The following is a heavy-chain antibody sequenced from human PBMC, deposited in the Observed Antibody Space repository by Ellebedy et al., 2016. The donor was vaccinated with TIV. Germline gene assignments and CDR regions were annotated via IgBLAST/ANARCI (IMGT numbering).Heavy chain of an antibody. CDR3: ARGSGYGDPFDY. J-gene: IGHJ4*02. V-gene: IGHV1-18*01. CDR1: GYTFTSYG. D-gene: IGHD4-17*01. Sequence: ASVKVSXXASGYTFTSYGISWVRQAPGQGLEWMGWISAYNGNTNYAQKFQGRVTMTRNTSISTAYMELSSLRSEDTAVYYCARGSGYGDPFDYWGQGTLVTVSS. CDR2: ISAYNGNT.